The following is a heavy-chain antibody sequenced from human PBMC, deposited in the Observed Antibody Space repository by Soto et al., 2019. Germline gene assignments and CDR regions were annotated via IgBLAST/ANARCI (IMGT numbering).Heavy chain of an antibody. CDR1: GGPFISYA. J-gene: IGHJ6*02. D-gene: IGHD2-8*01. V-gene: IGHV1-69*01. CDR2: IIPIFGTA. Sequence: SVKVSCTASGGPFISYAIIWVRQAPGQGLEWMGGIIPIFGTANYAQKFQGRVTITADESTSTAYMELSSLRSEDTAVYYCARVRGLGDGGVLASDIVLMVYANYGMDVWGQGTTVTVSS. CDR3: ARVRGLGDGGVLASDIVLMVYANYGMDV.